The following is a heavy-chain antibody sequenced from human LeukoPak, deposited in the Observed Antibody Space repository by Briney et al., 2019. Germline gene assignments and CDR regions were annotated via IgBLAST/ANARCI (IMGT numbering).Heavy chain of an antibody. J-gene: IGHJ5*02. D-gene: IGHD4-11*01. Sequence: GGSLRLSCAASGFTFSSYAMHWVRQAPGKGLEWVAVISYDVSNKYYADSVKGRFTISRDNSKNTLYLQMNSLRAEDTAVYYCARGGDYSNYGYNWFDPWGQGTLVTVSS. CDR2: ISYDVSNK. CDR3: ARGGDYSNYGYNWFDP. V-gene: IGHV3-30-3*01. CDR1: GFTFSSYA.